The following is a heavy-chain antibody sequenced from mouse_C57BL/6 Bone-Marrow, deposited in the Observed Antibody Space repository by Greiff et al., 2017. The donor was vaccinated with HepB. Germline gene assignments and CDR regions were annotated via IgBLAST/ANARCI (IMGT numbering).Heavy chain of an antibody. D-gene: IGHD2-4*01. CDR2: INYDGSST. V-gene: IGHV5-16*01. Sequence: EVMLVESEGGLVQPGSSMKLSCTASGFTFSDYYMAWVRQVPEKGLEWVANINYDGSSTYYLDSLKSRFIISRDNAKNILYLQMSSLKSEDTATYYCAREGVYYDPVGYAMDYWGQGTSVTVSS. J-gene: IGHJ4*01. CDR1: GFTFSDYY. CDR3: AREGVYYDPVGYAMDY.